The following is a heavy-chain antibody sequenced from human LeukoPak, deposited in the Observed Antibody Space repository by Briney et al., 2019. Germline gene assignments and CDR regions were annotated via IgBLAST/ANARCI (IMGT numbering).Heavy chain of an antibody. CDR3: ARVRFLGNWFDP. V-gene: IGHV3-74*01. J-gene: IGHJ5*02. CDR2: INSDGSST. CDR1: GFTFSSYW. D-gene: IGHD3-3*01. Sequence: GGSLRLSCAASGFTFSSYWMHWVRQAPGKGLVWVSRINSDGSSTSYADSVKGRFTISRDNAKNTLYLQMNSLRAEDTAVYYCARVRFLGNWFDPWGQGTLVTVSS.